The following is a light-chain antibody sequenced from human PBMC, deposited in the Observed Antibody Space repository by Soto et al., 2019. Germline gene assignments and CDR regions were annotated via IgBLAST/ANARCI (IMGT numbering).Light chain of an antibody. CDR1: QALVDSDGDTY. CDR2: QVS. V-gene: IGKV2-30*01. CDR3: RQGTHWPWT. Sequence: DVVMTQSPLSLPVTLGQPASISCRSTQALVDSDGDTYLNWFQQRPGQSPRRLIYQVSKRDSGVPDRFSGSGSGNDFTLKISRVESEDVGIYYCRQGTHWPWTFGQGTKVEIK. J-gene: IGKJ1*01.